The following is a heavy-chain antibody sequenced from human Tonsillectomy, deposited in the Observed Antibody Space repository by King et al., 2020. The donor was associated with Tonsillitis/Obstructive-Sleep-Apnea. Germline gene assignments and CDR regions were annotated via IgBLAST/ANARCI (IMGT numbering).Heavy chain of an antibody. D-gene: IGHD3-3*01. CDR1: GGSISSSNW. V-gene: IGHV4-4*02. Sequence: QLQESGPGLVKPSGTLSLTCAVSGGSISSSNWWSWVRQPPGKGLEWIGEIYHSGSTNYNPSLKSRVTISVDKSKNQFSLKLSSVTAADTAVYYCARAPYYDFWSGNYYYYMDVWGKGTTVTVSS. J-gene: IGHJ6*03. CDR2: IYHSGST. CDR3: ARAPYYDFWSGNYYYYMDV.